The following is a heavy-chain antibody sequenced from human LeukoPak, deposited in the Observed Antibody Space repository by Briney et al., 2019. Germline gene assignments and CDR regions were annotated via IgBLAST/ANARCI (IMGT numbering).Heavy chain of an antibody. J-gene: IGHJ4*02. Sequence: GGSLRLSCAASAFTFNNYDMHWVRQAPGKGLEWVAFIRYDGSNKYYGDFVEGRFTISRDNSKNTLYLLMNSLRAEDTAVYYCAKDSGSYYTSDYWGQGTLVTVSS. V-gene: IGHV3-30*02. D-gene: IGHD3-10*01. CDR3: AKDSGSYYTSDY. CDR2: IRYDGSNK. CDR1: AFTFNNYD.